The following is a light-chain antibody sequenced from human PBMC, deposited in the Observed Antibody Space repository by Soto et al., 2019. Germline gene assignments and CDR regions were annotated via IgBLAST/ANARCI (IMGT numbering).Light chain of an antibody. CDR3: QQYFSYPYT. V-gene: IGKV1-8*01. CDR2: AAA. J-gene: IGKJ2*01. CDR1: QDISSY. Sequence: AIRMTQSPSSFSASTGDRVTITCRASQDISSYLAWYQQKVGKAPKLLIYAAATLQMGAPSRFSGSGSGTDFTLTISRLQSEDFATYYCQQYFSYPYTFGQGTKLEI.